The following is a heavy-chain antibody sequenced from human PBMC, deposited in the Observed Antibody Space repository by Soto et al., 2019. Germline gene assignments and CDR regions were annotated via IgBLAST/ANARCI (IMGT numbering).Heavy chain of an antibody. CDR2: IYWDDDK. Sequence: QITLKESGPPLVKPTQTLTLTCTFSGFSLSTSGVGVGWIRQPPGEALEWLALIYWDDDKRYSPSLKSRVTITKDTSKNQVVLTMTDMDPVDTATYFCAHRRNIELGPLRLFDYWGQGTQVTVSS. V-gene: IGHV2-5*02. J-gene: IGHJ4*02. D-gene: IGHD2-15*01. CDR1: GFSLSTSGVG. CDR3: AHRRNIELGPLRLFDY.